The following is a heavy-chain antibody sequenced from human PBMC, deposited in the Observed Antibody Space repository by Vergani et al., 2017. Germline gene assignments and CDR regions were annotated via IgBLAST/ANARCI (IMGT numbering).Heavy chain of an antibody. J-gene: IGHJ6*04. CDR3: ARGFIITTMIMDV. CDR2: IKQDGSEK. Sequence: EVQLVESGGGLVQPGGSLRLSCAASGFTFSSYWMSWVRQAPGKGLEWVANIKQDGSEKYYVDSVKGRFTISRDNAKNSLYLQMNSLRAEDTAVYYCARGFIITTMIMDVWGKGTTVTVSS. CDR1: GFTFSSYW. D-gene: IGHD3-22*01. V-gene: IGHV3-7*01.